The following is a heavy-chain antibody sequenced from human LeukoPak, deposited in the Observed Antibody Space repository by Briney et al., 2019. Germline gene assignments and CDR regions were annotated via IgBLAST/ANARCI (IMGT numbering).Heavy chain of an antibody. CDR2: INQDETSI. J-gene: IGHJ4*02. V-gene: IGHV3-7*01. D-gene: IGHD5-24*01. CDR3: ANLGPPGRDHYLES. CDR1: GFTFSTYW. Sequence: GGSLRLSCAASGFTFSTYWMGWVRQAPGKGPEWVGNINQDETSIYFLESVKGRFTISRDNAKKSLYLQMNSLRDEDAAVYYCANLGPPGRDHYLESWGQGTLVTVSS.